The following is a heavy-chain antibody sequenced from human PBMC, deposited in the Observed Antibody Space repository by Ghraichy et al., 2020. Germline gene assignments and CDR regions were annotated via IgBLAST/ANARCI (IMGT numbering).Heavy chain of an antibody. CDR3: ARVAEYSSGWYPTDY. CDR2: INPNSGGT. J-gene: IGHJ4*02. CDR1: GYTFTGYY. D-gene: IGHD6-19*01. V-gene: IGHV1-2*02. Sequence: ASVKVSCKASGYTFTGYYMHWVRQAPGQGLEWMGWINPNSGGTNYAQKFQGRVTMTRDTSISTAYMELSRLRSDDTAVYYCARVAEYSSGWYPTDYWGQGTLVTVSS.